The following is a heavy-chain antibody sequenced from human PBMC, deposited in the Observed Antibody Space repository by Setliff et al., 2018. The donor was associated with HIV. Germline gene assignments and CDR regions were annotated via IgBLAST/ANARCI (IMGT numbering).Heavy chain of an antibody. CDR3: ARARRAGSGPKYFQH. J-gene: IGHJ1*01. CDR1: GGSITSSNSY. CDR2: IYYNGHT. Sequence: SETLSLTCTVSGGSITSSNSYWGWIRQSPGKGLEWIGSIYYNGHTSYNPALQSRVTISVDRSQNQFSLRLSSVTAADTAVYYCARARRAGSGPKYFQHWGQGTLVTVSS. D-gene: IGHD2-15*01. V-gene: IGHV4-39*01.